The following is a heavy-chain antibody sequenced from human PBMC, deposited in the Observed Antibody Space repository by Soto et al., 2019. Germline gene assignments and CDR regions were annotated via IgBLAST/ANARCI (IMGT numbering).Heavy chain of an antibody. CDR1: GYTFNDFG. CDR2: IYSKAGKM. J-gene: IGHJ4*02. Sequence: QVHLLQSGAEVQKPGASVKVSCKTSGYTFNDFGITWVRQAPGLGLEWLGWIYSKAGKMNFAPKFQNRVIITTDTSTSTAFMELTSLTFDVSAIDFCARDIAFDIDYWGQGTLVTVS. V-gene: IGHV1-18*01. D-gene: IGHD2-15*01. CDR3: ARDIAFDIDY.